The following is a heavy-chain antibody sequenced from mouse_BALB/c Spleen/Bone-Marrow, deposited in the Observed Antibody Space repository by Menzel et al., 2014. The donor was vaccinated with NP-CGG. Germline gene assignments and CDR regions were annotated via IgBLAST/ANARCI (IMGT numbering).Heavy chain of an antibody. D-gene: IGHD2-12*01. CDR3: AKEGRSRSTIITTFAD. Sequence: VKLVESGPGLVAPSQSLSITCTVSGFSLTSYGVSWVRQPPGKGLEWLGVIWGDGSTNYHSALISRLSINKDNSKSQVLLKLNSLQTDDTATYYCAKEGRSRSTIITTFADWGQGTLVTVSA. J-gene: IGHJ3*01. CDR1: GFSLTSYG. CDR2: IWGDGST. V-gene: IGHV2-3*01.